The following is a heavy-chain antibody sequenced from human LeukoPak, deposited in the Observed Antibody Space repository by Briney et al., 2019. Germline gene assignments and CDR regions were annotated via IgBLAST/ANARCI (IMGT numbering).Heavy chain of an antibody. CDR2: IYYSGST. D-gene: IGHD6-19*01. CDR1: GGSISSSSYY. Sequence: SETLSLTCTVSGGSISSSSYYWGWIRQPPGKGLEWIGSIYYSGSTYYNPSLKSRVTISVDTSKNQFSLKLSSVTAVDTAVYYCARQGVYGSGWYHWFDPWGQGTLVTVSS. V-gene: IGHV4-39*01. CDR3: ARQGVYGSGWYHWFDP. J-gene: IGHJ5*02.